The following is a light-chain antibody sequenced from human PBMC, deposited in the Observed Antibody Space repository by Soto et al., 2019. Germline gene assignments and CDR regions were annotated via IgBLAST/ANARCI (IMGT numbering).Light chain of an antibody. CDR2: GAS. J-gene: IGKJ2*01. Sequence: EIVLTQSPGTLSLSPGDRDTLSCRASQSVSRSLLAGYQQKSGQAPRLLIYGASSRATGIPDMFSGSGSGTDFILTTNRLEPDDFAVYFCQHYDNSFYTFGLGTKLEIK. V-gene: IGKV3-20*01. CDR3: QHYDNSFYT. CDR1: QSVSRSL.